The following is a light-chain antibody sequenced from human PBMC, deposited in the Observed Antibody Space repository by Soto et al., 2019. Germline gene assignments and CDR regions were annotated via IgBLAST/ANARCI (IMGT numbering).Light chain of an antibody. CDR2: AAS. CDR3: QQLNSYHPLT. Sequence: DIQMTQSPSSLYASXDDRVTITXXXSQSISSYLNWYQQKPGKAPKVLIYAASSLQSGVPSRSSGSGSGTGFTLTISSLQPEDFATYYCQQLNSYHPLTFGGGTKVDIK. CDR1: QSISSY. V-gene: IGKV1-39*01. J-gene: IGKJ4*01.